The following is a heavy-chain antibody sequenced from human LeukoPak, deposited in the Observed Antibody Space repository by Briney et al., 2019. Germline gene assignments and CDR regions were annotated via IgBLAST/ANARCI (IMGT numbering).Heavy chain of an antibody. J-gene: IGHJ5*02. CDR2: IYYSGST. CDR3: ARHPITMVRGVLKGDWFDP. Sequence: SETLSLTCTVSGVSISSSSYYWGWIRQPPGKGLEWIGSIYYSGSTYYNPSLKSRVTISVDTSKNQFSLKLSSVTAADTAVYYCARHPITMVRGVLKGDWFDPWGQGTLVTVSS. CDR1: GVSISSSSYY. D-gene: IGHD3-10*01. V-gene: IGHV4-39*01.